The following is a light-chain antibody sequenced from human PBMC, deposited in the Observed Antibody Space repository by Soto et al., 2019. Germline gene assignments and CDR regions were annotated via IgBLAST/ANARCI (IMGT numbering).Light chain of an antibody. Sequence: EIVLTQSPGTLSLSSGEKATLSCRASQSVSSSYLAWYQQKPRQAPRILIYGASSRATGIPDRFSGSGSGTDFTLTISRLEPEDFAVYYCQKYSSSPITFGQGTRLEIK. CDR2: GAS. V-gene: IGKV3-20*01. J-gene: IGKJ5*01. CDR1: QSVSSSY. CDR3: QKYSSSPIT.